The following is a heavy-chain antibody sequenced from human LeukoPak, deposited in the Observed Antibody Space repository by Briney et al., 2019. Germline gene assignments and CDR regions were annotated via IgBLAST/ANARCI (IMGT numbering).Heavy chain of an antibody. J-gene: IGHJ4*02. CDR3: ASRNVDSRGYPFDY. CDR1: GFTVSSNY. CDR2: IYSGGST. D-gene: IGHD3-22*01. V-gene: IGHV3-66*01. Sequence: GGSLRLSCAASGFTVSSNYMSWVRQAPGKGLEWVSVIYSGGSTYYADTVKGRFTISRDSSKNTMYLQMNSLRAEDTAVYYCASRNVDSRGYPFDYWGQGTLVTVSS.